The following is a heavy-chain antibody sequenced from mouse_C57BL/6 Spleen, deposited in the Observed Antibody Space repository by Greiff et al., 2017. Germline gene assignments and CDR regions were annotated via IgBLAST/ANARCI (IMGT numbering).Heavy chain of an antibody. CDR3: ARRPAY. Sequence: QSCTASGYTFPRYWMPWVKQRPGQGLEWIGEIDPSDRYTIYNQTFKGKATLTVDTSSSTAYMQLSSLTSEDSAVYYCARRPAYWGQGTSVTVSS. J-gene: IGHJ4*01. CDR1: GYTFPRYW. V-gene: IGHV1-50*01. CDR2: IDPSDRYT.